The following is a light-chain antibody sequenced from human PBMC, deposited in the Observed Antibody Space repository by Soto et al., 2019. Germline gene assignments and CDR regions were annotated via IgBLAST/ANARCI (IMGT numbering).Light chain of an antibody. CDR3: CSYAGEYKYV. V-gene: IGLV2-11*01. Sequence: QSALIQPPSVSGSPGQSVTISCTGTSSDVGSYDYVSWYQQHPGAAPKLLIHDVNKRPPGVPDRFSASKSGNTASLTISGLQAEDEADYYCCSYAGEYKYVFGSGTKVTVL. J-gene: IGLJ1*01. CDR1: SSDVGSYDY. CDR2: DVN.